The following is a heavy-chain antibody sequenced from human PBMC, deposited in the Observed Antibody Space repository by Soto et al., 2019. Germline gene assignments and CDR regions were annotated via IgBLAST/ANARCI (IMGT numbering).Heavy chain of an antibody. Sequence: ASVKVSCKASGYTFTGYYMHWVRQAPGQGLEWMGWINPNSGGTNYAQKFQGWVTMTRDTSISTAYMELSRLRSDDTAVYYCARVFSAKNYYDSSGYSDPWGQGTLVTVSS. V-gene: IGHV1-2*04. CDR2: INPNSGGT. CDR1: GYTFTGYY. D-gene: IGHD3-22*01. CDR3: ARVFSAKNYYDSSGYSDP. J-gene: IGHJ5*02.